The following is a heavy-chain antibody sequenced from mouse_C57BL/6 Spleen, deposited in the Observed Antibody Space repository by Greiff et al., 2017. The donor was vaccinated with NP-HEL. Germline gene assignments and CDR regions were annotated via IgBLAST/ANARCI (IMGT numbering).Heavy chain of an antibody. CDR1: GYTFTDYN. CDR2: INPNNGGT. J-gene: IGHJ3*01. CDR3: ARRDYGMSQFAY. Sequence: EVQLQESGPELVKPGASVKMSCKASGYTFTDYNMHWVKQSHGKSLEWIGSINPNNGGTSYNQKFKGKATLTVNKSSSTAYMELRSLTSEDSAVYYCARRDYGMSQFAYWGQGTLVTVSA. D-gene: IGHD1-1*01. V-gene: IGHV1-22*01.